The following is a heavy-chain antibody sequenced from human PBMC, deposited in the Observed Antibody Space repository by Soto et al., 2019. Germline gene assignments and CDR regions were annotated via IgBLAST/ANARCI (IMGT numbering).Heavy chain of an antibody. CDR1: GYTFTSYA. Sequence: ASVKVSCKASGYTFTSYALHWLRQAPGQRPEWMGWILTGNGSTKYSQNFQGRVTIARDTFARTAYMELSSLRSEDTAVYYCARGELRYWYTMDVWGQGTTVTVSS. D-gene: IGHD1-26*01. J-gene: IGHJ6*02. V-gene: IGHV1-3*04. CDR2: ILTGNGST. CDR3: ARGELRYWYTMDV.